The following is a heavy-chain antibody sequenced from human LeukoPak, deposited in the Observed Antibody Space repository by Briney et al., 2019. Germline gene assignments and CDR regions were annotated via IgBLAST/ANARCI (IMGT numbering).Heavy chain of an antibody. CDR2: ISAYNGNT. J-gene: IGHJ4*02. D-gene: IGHD4-17*01. V-gene: IGHV1-18*01. CDR3: ARDIPVTTVSWPPDY. Sequence: ASVKVSCKASGYTFTSYGISWVRQAPGQGLEWMGWISAYNGNTNYAQKLQGRVTMTTDTSTSTAYMELRSLRSDDTAVYYCARDIPVTTVSWPPDYWGQGTLVTVSS. CDR1: GYTFTSYG.